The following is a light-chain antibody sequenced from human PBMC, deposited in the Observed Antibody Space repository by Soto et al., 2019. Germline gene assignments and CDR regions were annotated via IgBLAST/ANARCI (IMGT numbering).Light chain of an antibody. CDR1: QRISTN. Sequence: EIVMTQSPATLSVSPGERATLSCRASQRISTNLAWYQQKAGQAPRLLIYGASTRATGISERFSGSGSGTEFTLTISSLQPEDFAVYYCQQYNNWPPAYTFGQGTKVDIK. CDR3: QQYNNWPPAYT. V-gene: IGKV3-15*01. J-gene: IGKJ2*01. CDR2: GAS.